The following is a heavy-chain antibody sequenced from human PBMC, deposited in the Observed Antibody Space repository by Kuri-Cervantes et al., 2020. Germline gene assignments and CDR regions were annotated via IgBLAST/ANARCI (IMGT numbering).Heavy chain of an antibody. Sequence: GGSLRLSCAASGFTFSSYSMNWVRQAPGKGLEWVSSISSSSSYIYYADSVKGRFTISRDNAKNSLYLQMNSLRAEDTALYYCAKGILVQGVTTIDAFDIWGQGTMVTVSS. CDR3: AKGILVQGVTTIDAFDI. V-gene: IGHV3-21*04. CDR2: ISSSSSYI. D-gene: IGHD3-10*01. CDR1: GFTFSSYS. J-gene: IGHJ3*02.